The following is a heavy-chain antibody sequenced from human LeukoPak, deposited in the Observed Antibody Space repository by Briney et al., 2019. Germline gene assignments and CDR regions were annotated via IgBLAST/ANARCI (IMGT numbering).Heavy chain of an antibody. J-gene: IGHJ4*02. CDR1: GFTFSSSW. CDR3: AREPPVRASGNYQGY. CDR2: IKHDGSEK. V-gene: IGHV3-7*01. D-gene: IGHD3-10*01. Sequence: PGGSLRLSCAVSGFTFSSSWMSWVHQAPGKGLEWVANIKHDGSEKSYVDSVKGRFTISRDNAENSLYLQMNSLRVEDTAVYYCAREPPVRASGNYQGYWGQGTMVTVSS.